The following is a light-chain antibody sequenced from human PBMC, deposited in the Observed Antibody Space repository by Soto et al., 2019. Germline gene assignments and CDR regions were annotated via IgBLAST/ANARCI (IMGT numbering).Light chain of an antibody. CDR2: DAF. J-gene: IGKJ4*01. V-gene: IGKV1-33*01. CDR1: HDIINY. Sequence: DIQMTHYPSSLSASVGDRVTITCQASHDIINYLNWFQQKPGEAPKLLIFDAFKLETGVPSRFSGSGSGTDFTLTISSLQPEDIATYYCQQYDNLSVTFGGGTKVDIK. CDR3: QQYDNLSVT.